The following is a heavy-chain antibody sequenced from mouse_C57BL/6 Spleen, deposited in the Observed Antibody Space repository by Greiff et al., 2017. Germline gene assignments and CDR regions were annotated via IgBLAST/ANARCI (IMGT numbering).Heavy chain of an antibody. CDR2: IYPGDGDT. CDR1: GYAFSSSW. V-gene: IGHV1-82*01. J-gene: IGHJ3*01. D-gene: IGHD4-1*01. Sequence: VQLQESGPELVKPGASVKISCKASGYAFSSSWMNWVKQRPGKGLEWIGRIYPGDGDTNYNGKFKGKATLTADKSSSTAYMQLSSLTSEDSAVYFCAGGLGFAYWGQGTLVTVSA. CDR3: AGGLGFAY.